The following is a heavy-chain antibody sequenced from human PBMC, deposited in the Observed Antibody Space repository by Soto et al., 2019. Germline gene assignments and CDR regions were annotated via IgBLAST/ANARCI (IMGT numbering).Heavy chain of an antibody. Sequence: EVQLVESGGGLVQPGGSLRLSCEASGVTFSDHYMDWVRPAPGKGLEWVGRTRDKSDSYSTEYDASVKGRFIISRDVLRNSMYLQMNSLKTEDTAVYYCASSVGSGGGGGGYHGYWGQGTLVTVSS. V-gene: IGHV3-72*01. CDR3: ASSVGSGGGGGGYHGY. CDR2: TRDKSDSYST. J-gene: IGHJ4*02. CDR1: GVTFSDHY. D-gene: IGHD2-15*01.